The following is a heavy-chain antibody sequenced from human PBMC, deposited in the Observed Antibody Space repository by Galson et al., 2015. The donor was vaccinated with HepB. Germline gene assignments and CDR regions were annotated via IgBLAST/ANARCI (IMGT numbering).Heavy chain of an antibody. Sequence: SLRLSCAASGFSVSSNYMSWVRQAPGKGLEWVSLIQSGGKTYYADSVKGRFTISRHSSKETLYLQMNSLRDEDTAVYYCARELTPYDAFDIWGQGTMVTVSS. D-gene: IGHD1-14*01. CDR2: IQSGGKT. J-gene: IGHJ3*02. CDR3: ARELTPYDAFDI. V-gene: IGHV3-53*04. CDR1: GFSVSSNY.